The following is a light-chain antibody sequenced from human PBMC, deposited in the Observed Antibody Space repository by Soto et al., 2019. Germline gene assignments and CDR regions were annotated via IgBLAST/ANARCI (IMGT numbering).Light chain of an antibody. CDR1: QSISDR. CDR2: RAS. V-gene: IGKV1-5*03. Sequence: DIRLTQSPSTLSASVGDRVTITCRASQSISDRLAWYQQKSGKAPRLQIYRASSLENGVPSRFSGIGSGTEFTLTISTLPRDDFATYSCHHYDVYSGFSFGQWTKLDI. J-gene: IGKJ2*01. CDR3: HHYDVYSGFS.